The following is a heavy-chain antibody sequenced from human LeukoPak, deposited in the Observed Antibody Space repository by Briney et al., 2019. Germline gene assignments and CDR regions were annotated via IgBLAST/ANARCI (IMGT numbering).Heavy chain of an antibody. Sequence: PGGSLRLSCAVSGFPLSSYVMRWVRQAPGKGVEWVSPISCSGGSTYYADSVKRRFTISRDNSKNTLYLQMNSLRAEDTAVYYCAKDWDSSGWFFFDYWGQGTLVTVSS. CDR3: AKDWDSSGWFFFDY. J-gene: IGHJ4*02. CDR2: ISCSGGST. V-gene: IGHV3-23*01. D-gene: IGHD6-19*01. CDR1: GFPLSSYV.